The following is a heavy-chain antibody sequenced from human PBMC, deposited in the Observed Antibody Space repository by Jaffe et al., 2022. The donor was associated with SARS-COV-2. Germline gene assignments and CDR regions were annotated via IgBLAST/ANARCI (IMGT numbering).Heavy chain of an antibody. D-gene: IGHD4-17*01. CDR3: ARELDYGDYWRNWFDP. Sequence: EVQLVESGGGLVKPGGSLRLSCAASGFTFSSYSMNWVRQAPGKGLEWVSSISSSSSYIYYADSVKGRFTISRDNAKNSLYLQMNSLRAEDTAVYYCARELDYGDYWRNWFDPWGQGTLVTVSS. V-gene: IGHV3-21*01. CDR1: GFTFSSYS. J-gene: IGHJ5*02. CDR2: ISSSSSYI.